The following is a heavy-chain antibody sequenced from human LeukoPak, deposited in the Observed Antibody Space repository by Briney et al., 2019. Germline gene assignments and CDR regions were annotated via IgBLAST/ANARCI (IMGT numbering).Heavy chain of an antibody. CDR2: ISTYNGNT. CDR3: ARRSRGWDAFDL. D-gene: IGHD6-19*01. J-gene: IGHJ3*01. V-gene: IGHV1-18*01. Sequence: ASVRVSCKASGYTFTSHGISWVRQAPGQGLEWMGWISTYNGNTNYAQKLQGRVSMTTDTSTSTAYMDLRSLRSDDTAVYYCARRSRGWDAFDLWGQGTMVTVSS. CDR1: GYTFTSHG.